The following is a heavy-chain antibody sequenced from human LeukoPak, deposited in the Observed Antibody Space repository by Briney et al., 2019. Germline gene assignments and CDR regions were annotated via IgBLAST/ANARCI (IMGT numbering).Heavy chain of an antibody. J-gene: IGHJ6*02. Sequence: GGSLRLSCAASGFTVSSNYMSWVRQAPGKGLEWVSVIYSGGSTYYADSVKGRFTISRDNSKNTLYLQMNSLRAEDTAVYYCARLPHGSGSYYDYYGMDVWGQGTTVTVSS. CDR1: GFTVSSNY. CDR2: IYSGGST. D-gene: IGHD3-10*01. V-gene: IGHV3-66*01. CDR3: ARLPHGSGSYYDYYGMDV.